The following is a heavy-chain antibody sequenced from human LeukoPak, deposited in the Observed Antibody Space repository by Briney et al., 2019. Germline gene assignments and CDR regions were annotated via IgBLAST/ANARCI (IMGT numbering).Heavy chain of an antibody. CDR1: GYTFTGYY. V-gene: IGHV1-18*04. CDR3: ARDRGYYVGDYYGMDV. CDR2: ISAYNGNT. D-gene: IGHD3-10*02. Sequence: ASVKVSCKASGYTFTGYYMHWVRQAPGQGLEWMGWISAYNGNTNYAQKLQGRVTMTTDTSTSTAYMELRSLRSDDTAVYYCARDRGYYVGDYYGMDVWGQGTTVTVSS. J-gene: IGHJ6*02.